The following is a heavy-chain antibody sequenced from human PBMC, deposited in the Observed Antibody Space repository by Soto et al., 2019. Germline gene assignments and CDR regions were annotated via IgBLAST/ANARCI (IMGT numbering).Heavy chain of an antibody. Sequence: QVQLQESGPGLVKPSQTLSLTCTVSGGSISSGRYYWSWIRQHPGKGLEWIGYIYYSGSTYYTPSLKSRVTISVDTSKIQFSRKLSSVTAADTAVYYCARGDDSSDYQNYGMDGWGQGTTVTVSS. CDR3: ARGDDSSDYQNYGMDG. V-gene: IGHV4-31*03. J-gene: IGHJ6*01. CDR1: GGSISSGRYY. CDR2: IYYSGST. D-gene: IGHD6-19*01.